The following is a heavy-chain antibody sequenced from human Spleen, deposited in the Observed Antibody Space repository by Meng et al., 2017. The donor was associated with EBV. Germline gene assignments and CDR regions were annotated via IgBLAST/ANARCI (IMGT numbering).Heavy chain of an antibody. CDR3: TRWSYGGTAY. D-gene: IGHD4-23*01. Sequence: VQVWGAGGGLVQPGGSLGLSCAASGFTFSSYAMTWVRQAPGKGLEWVLVISGSGGTTYYADSVKGRFTISRDDSKNTLYLQMNSLKTEDTAVYYCTRWSYGGTAYWGQGTLVTVSS. V-gene: IGHV3-23*01. CDR1: GFTFSSYA. CDR2: ISGSGGTT. J-gene: IGHJ4*02.